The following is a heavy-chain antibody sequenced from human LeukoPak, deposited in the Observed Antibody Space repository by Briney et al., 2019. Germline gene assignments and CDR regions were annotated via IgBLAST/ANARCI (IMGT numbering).Heavy chain of an antibody. V-gene: IGHV4-59*01. CDR1: GGSISSYY. CDR2: IYYTGST. J-gene: IGHJ3*02. Sequence: SETLSLTCTVSGGSISSYYWSWIRQPPGKGLEWIGYIYYTGSTNYNPSLKSRVTISVDTSKNQFSLKLSSVTAADTAVYYCASLDSSSDAFDIWGQGTMVTVSS. D-gene: IGHD6-6*01. CDR3: ASLDSSSDAFDI.